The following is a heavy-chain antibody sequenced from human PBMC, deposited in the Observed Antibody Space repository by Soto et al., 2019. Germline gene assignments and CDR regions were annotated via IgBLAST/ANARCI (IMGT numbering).Heavy chain of an antibody. CDR1: GFTFSSYG. Sequence: QVQLVESGGGVVQPGRSLRLSCAASGFTFSSYGMHWVRQAPGKGLEWVAVIWYDGSNKYYADSVKGRFTISRDNSKNTLHLQMNRLRAEDTAVYYCARDPHDVVVGGRYFQHWGQGTLVTVSS. D-gene: IGHD2-15*01. CDR2: IWYDGSNK. J-gene: IGHJ1*01. CDR3: ARDPHDVVVGGRYFQH. V-gene: IGHV3-33*01.